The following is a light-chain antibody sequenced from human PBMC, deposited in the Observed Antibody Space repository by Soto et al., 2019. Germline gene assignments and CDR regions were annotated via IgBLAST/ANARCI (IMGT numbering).Light chain of an antibody. V-gene: IGKV1-5*03. CDR1: QSISAW. CDR2: QAS. J-gene: IGKJ1*01. CDR3: QQYNSSPWT. Sequence: DIQMTQAHSNLSASVGDRVAITCRASQSISAWVAWYQQKPGKAPKLLIYQASLLESGVPSRFSGSGSGTEFTLTISSLQPDDLATYYCQQYNSSPWTFGQGTKVEIK.